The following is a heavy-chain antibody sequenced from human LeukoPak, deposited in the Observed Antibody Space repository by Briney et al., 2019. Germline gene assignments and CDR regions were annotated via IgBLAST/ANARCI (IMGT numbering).Heavy chain of an antibody. D-gene: IGHD6-19*01. V-gene: IGHV3-64*01. CDR2: ISGNGDKT. J-gene: IGHJ1*01. CDR1: GFTFSSYA. CDR3: ARAPPLERIGWYGEDEF. Sequence: PGGSLRLSCAASGFTFSSYAMHWVRQAPGKGPEYVAAISGNGDKTHYGSSVQGRFTVSRDNSKNTLYLQMGSLRTGDMAVYYCARAPPLERIGWYGEDEFRGQGTLVTVSS.